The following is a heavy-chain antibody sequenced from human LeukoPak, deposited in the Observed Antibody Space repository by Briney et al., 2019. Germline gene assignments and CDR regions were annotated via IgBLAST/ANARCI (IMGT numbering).Heavy chain of an antibody. CDR3: AKDDSSGGKGYFDY. J-gene: IGHJ4*02. Sequence: GGSLRLSCAASGFTFDDYAMHWVRQAPGKGLEWASGISWNSGSIGYADSVKGRFTISRDNAKNSLYLQMNSLRAEDTALYYCAKDDSSGGKGYFDYWGQGTLVTVSS. CDR1: GFTFDDYA. V-gene: IGHV3-9*01. CDR2: ISWNSGSI. D-gene: IGHD6-19*01.